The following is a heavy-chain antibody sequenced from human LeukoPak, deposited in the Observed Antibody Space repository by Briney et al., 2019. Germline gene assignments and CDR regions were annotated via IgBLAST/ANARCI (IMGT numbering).Heavy chain of an antibody. CDR2: ISYSGST. CDR3: ARDQGSSWFDY. D-gene: IGHD6-13*01. CDR1: GGSISSYY. J-gene: IGHJ4*02. Sequence: PSETLSLTCTVSGGSISSYYWGWIRQPPGKGLEWIGYISYSGSTNYNPSLKSRVTISVDASKNQFSLRLTSVTAADTAVYYCARDQGSSWFDYWGQGTLVTVSS. V-gene: IGHV4-59*01.